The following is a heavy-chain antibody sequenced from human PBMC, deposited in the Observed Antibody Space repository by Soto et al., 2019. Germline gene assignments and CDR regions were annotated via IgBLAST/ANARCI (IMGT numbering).Heavy chain of an antibody. D-gene: IGHD5-18*01. V-gene: IGHV4-59*06. CDR2: IYYSGST. Sequence: SETLSLTCTVSGGSISTYYWSWVRQHPGKGLEWIGYIYYSGSTYYNPSLKSRVTISVDTSKNQFSLKLSSVTAADTAVYYCASFDVDTAMVRSYFDYWGQGTLVTVSS. CDR3: ASFDVDTAMVRSYFDY. J-gene: IGHJ4*02. CDR1: GGSISTYY.